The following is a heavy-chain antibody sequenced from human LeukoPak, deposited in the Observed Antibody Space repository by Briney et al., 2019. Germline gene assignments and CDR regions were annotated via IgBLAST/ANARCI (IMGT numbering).Heavy chain of an antibody. J-gene: IGHJ4*02. D-gene: IGHD2-21*02. V-gene: IGHV3-21*01. Sequence: KAGGSLGLSCAASGFTFSSYSMNWVRQAPGKGLEWVSSISSSSSYIYYADSVKGRFTISRDNAKNSLYLQMNSLRAEDTAVYYCARVDVTEYYFDYWGQGTLVTVSS. CDR2: ISSSSSYI. CDR3: ARVDVTEYYFDY. CDR1: GFTFSSYS.